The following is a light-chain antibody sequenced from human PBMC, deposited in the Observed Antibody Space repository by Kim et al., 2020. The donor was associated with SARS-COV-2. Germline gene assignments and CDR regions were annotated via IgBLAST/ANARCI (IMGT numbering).Light chain of an antibody. Sequence: SVALGQTAKTTCAGNNIGTKHVHWYQQKSGQAPVTVIYTNGNLASGIPERFSGSNSGNTATLTISRAQAGDEADYYCQVWDSNTVVFGGGTKVTVL. V-gene: IGLV3-9*01. CDR3: QVWDSNTVV. CDR1: NIGTKH. CDR2: TNG. J-gene: IGLJ3*02.